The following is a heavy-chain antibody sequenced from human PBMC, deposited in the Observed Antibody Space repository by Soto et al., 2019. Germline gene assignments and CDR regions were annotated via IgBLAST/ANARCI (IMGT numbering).Heavy chain of an antibody. J-gene: IGHJ4*02. CDR3: ASSPHKDSRPDY. V-gene: IGHV3-7*03. Sequence: PGGSLRLSYAASGFTFSSYWMSWVRHAPGRGLEWMANIKYDGSEKYYVDSVKGRLTISRDNAKNSLYLQMNSLRAEDTAVYYCASSPHKDSRPDYWGQGTLVTVSS. D-gene: IGHD3-22*01. CDR2: IKYDGSEK. CDR1: GFTFSSYW.